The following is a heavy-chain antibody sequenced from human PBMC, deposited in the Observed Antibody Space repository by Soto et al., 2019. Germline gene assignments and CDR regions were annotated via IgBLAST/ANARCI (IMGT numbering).Heavy chain of an antibody. J-gene: IGHJ6*02. D-gene: IGHD2-8*01. Sequence: QVQLVQSGAEVKKPGSSVKVSCKASGGTFSSYTISWVRQAPGQGLEWMGRIIPILGIANYAQKFQGRVTITADKSTRTAYVELSSLRSEDTAVYCCARDRGLRMSRDVWGQGATVTVSS. CDR2: IIPILGIA. V-gene: IGHV1-69*08. CDR3: ARDRGLRMSRDV. CDR1: GGTFSSYT.